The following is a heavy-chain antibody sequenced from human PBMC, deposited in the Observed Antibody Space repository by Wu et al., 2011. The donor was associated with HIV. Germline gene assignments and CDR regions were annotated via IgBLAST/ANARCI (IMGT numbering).Heavy chain of an antibody. Sequence: KVSCKASGESFPNHGITWIRQAPGQGLEWWGGSPLTLVNANYAEHLQDRVTMTADTSTNTVFMEMRNLKSDDTAVYYCARGEPRDYSYGSGTYNYWGQGTLVTVSS. D-gene: IGHD3-10*01. CDR3: ARGEPRDYSYGSGTYNY. CDR1: GESFPNHG. J-gene: IGHJ4*02. CDR2: SPLTLVNA. V-gene: IGHV1-18*01.